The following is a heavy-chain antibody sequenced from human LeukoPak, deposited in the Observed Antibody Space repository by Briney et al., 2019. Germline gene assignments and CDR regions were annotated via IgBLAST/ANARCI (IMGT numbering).Heavy chain of an antibody. CDR3: AKDMRSRGYNGYDCFDY. D-gene: IGHD5-12*01. CDR2: INPHSGDT. CDR1: RYTFTGYY. J-gene: IGHJ4*02. V-gene: IGHV1-2*02. Sequence: GASVKVSCKASRYTFTGYYMHWVRQAPGQGLEWMGWINPHSGDTNYAQKFQGRVTMTRDTSTSTAYMEVSRLRSDDTAVYYCAKDMRSRGYNGYDCFDYWGQGTLVTVSS.